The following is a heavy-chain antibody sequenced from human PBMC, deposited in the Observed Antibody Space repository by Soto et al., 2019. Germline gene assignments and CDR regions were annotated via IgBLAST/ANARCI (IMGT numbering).Heavy chain of an antibody. V-gene: IGHV6-1*01. J-gene: IGHJ6*02. CDR3: ARAGYAYRLSPDYGMDV. CDR2: TYYRSKWYN. Sequence: SQTLSLTCAISGDSVSSNSAAWNWIRQSPSRGLEWLGRTYYRSKWYNDYAVSVKSRITINPDTSKNQFSLQLNSVTPEDTAVYYCARAGYAYRLSPDYGMDVWGQGTTVTVSS. D-gene: IGHD3-16*01. CDR1: GDSVSSNSAA.